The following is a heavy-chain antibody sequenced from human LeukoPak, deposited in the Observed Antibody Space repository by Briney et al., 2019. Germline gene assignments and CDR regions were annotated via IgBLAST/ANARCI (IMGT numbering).Heavy chain of an antibody. CDR1: GGSISSYY. V-gene: IGHV4-59*01. D-gene: IGHD3-3*01. J-gene: IGHJ5*02. CDR3: ARDREYYDFWSGYYSGRTGFDP. Sequence: SETLSLTCTVSGGSISSYYWNWIRQPPGKGLEWIGYIYYSGSTNYNPSLKSRVAISVDTSKNQFSLKLSSVTAADTAVYYCARDREYYDFWSGYYSGRTGFDPWGQGTLVTVSS. CDR2: IYYSGST.